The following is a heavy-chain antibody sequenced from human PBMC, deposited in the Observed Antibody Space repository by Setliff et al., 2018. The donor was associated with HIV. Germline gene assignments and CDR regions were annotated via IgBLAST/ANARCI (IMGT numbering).Heavy chain of an antibody. D-gene: IGHD3-16*01. CDR2: ISAYNGNT. V-gene: IGHV1-18*01. Sequence: ASVKVSCKASGYTFTSYGISWVRQAPGQGLEWMGWISAYNGNTNYAQKLQGRVTMTTDTSTSTAYMELRSLRSDDTAVYYCARDMGNDYVWGSYGYSTFDIWGQGTMVTVSS. CDR3: ARDMGNDYVWGSYGYSTFDI. J-gene: IGHJ3*02. CDR1: GYTFTSYG.